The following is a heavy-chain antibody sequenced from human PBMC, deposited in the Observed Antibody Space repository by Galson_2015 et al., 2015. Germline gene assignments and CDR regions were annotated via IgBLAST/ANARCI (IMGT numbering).Heavy chain of an antibody. D-gene: IGHD1-14*01. J-gene: IGHJ5*02. Sequence: SVKVSCKASGYIFTSNYMHWVRQAPGQGLEWMGIINPSGGSPAYAQKFQCRVTMTSDTSTSTVYMELSSLTSEDTAVYYCTRGGNRNWFDPWGQGTLVTVSS. CDR3: TRGGNRNWFDP. CDR1: GYIFTSNY. CDR2: INPSGGSP. V-gene: IGHV1-46*01.